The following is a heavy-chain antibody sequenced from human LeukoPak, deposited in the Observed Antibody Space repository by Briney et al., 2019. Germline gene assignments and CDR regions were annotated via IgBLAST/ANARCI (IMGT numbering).Heavy chain of an antibody. Sequence: GASVKVSCKASGYTFTSYGISCVRQAPGQGLEWMGWISAYNGNTNYAQKLQGRVTMTTDTSTSTAYMELRSLRSDDTAVYYCAREYSNSWYYYYYYGMDVWGQGTTVTVSS. CDR1: GYTFTSYG. D-gene: IGHD6-13*01. CDR2: ISAYNGNT. CDR3: AREYSNSWYYYYYYGMDV. J-gene: IGHJ6*02. V-gene: IGHV1-18*01.